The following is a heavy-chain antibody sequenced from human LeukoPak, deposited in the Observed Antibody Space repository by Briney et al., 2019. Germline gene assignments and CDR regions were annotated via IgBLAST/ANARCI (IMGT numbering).Heavy chain of an antibody. CDR2: IKQDGSEK. D-gene: IGHD2-2*03. Sequence: GSLRLSCVASGFTFSSNWMSWVRQAPGKGLEWVANIKQDGSEKYFVDSVKGRFSISRDNAKNSVYLQMNSLRAEDTAVYYCARVGSQSFDYWGQGTLVTVSS. CDR3: ARVGSQSFDY. V-gene: IGHV3-7*01. CDR1: GFTFSSNW. J-gene: IGHJ4*02.